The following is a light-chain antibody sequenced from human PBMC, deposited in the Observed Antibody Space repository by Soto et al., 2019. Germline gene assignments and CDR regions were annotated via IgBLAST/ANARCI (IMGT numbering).Light chain of an antibody. CDR2: KAS. CDR1: QSISSW. J-gene: IGKJ5*01. V-gene: IGKV1-5*03. CDR3: QQYNSYPST. Sequence: DIQMTQSPSTLSASVGARVTITCRASQSISSWLAWYQQKPGKAPNLLIYKASSLESGVPSRFSGSGSGTAFTLTISSLQPDDFATYYCQQYNSYPSTFGHGTRLESK.